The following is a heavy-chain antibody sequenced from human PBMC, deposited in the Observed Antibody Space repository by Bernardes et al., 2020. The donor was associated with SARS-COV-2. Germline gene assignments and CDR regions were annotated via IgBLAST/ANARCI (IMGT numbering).Heavy chain of an antibody. CDR2: IKQDGSEK. V-gene: IGHV3-7*01. D-gene: IGHD3-16*01. CDR1: GFTFSSYW. CDR3: ASHSRLRYFDY. Sequence: GGSLRLSCAASGFTFSSYWMSWVRQAPGKGLEWVANIKQDGSEKYYVDSVKGRFTISRDNAKNSLYLQMNSLRAEDTAVYYCASHSRLRYFDYWGQGTLVTVSS. J-gene: IGHJ4*02.